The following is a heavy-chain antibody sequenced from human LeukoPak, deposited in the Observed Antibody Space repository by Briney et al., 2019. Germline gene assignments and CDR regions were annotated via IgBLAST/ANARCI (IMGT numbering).Heavy chain of an antibody. Sequence: SETLSLTCAVSGGPIRRYYWRWIRQPPGKGLEWIGYIYYSGSTNYNPSLKSRVTISVDTSKNQFSLRQSSVTAADTAVYYCARYVVVTAYFDYWGQGTLVTVSS. CDR3: ARYVVVTAYFDY. V-gene: IGHV4-59*01. D-gene: IGHD2-21*02. J-gene: IGHJ4*02. CDR2: IYYSGST. CDR1: GGPIRRYY.